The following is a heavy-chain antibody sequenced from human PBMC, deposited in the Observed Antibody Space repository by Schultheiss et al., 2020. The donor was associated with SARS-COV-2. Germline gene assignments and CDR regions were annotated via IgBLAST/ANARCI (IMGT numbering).Heavy chain of an antibody. J-gene: IGHJ6*03. Sequence: GGSLRLSCAASGFTFSGSAMHWVRQASGKGLEWVGRIRSKANSYATAYAASVKGRFTISRDDSKNTAYLQMNSLRAEDTAVYYCARDSDYKNYYYMDVWGKGTTVTVSS. V-gene: IGHV3-73*01. D-gene: IGHD4-11*01. CDR2: IRSKANSYAT. CDR3: ARDSDYKNYYYMDV. CDR1: GFTFSGSA.